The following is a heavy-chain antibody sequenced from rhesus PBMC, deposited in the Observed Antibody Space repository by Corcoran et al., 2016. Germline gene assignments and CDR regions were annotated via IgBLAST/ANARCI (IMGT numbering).Heavy chain of an antibody. CDR1: GGAIRSLF. Sequence: QVQLQESGPGLVKPSETLSLTCAVSGGAIRSLFLSWIRQTPGKGLEWIGRFSADGGSIDYNPSLKSRVTISIDTSKNQFSLKMTSMIAADTAVYYCARAPPAANWFFDIWGPGTPITISS. CDR2: FSADGGSI. CDR3: ARAPPAANWFFDI. J-gene: IGHJ2*01. D-gene: IGHD6-25*01. V-gene: IGHV4-173*01.